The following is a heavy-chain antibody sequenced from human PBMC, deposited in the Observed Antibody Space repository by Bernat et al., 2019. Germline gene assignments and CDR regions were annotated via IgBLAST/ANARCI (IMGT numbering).Heavy chain of an antibody. CDR2: IISGAETT. Sequence: EVQLVESGGGLVKPGGSLRLSCAASGFTFSSTWMNWVRQAPGKGLEWVGRIISGAETTDYAAPVKGRFTISRDDSTNTLYLRMNSLKTEDTAVYYCTTNSGWYNFDYWGQGTLVTVSS. V-gene: IGHV3-15*07. CDR1: GFTFSSTW. D-gene: IGHD6-19*01. J-gene: IGHJ4*02. CDR3: TTNSGWYNFDY.